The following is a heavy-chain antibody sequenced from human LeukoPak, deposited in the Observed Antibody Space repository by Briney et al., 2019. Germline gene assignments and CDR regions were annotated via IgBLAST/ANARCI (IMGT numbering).Heavy chain of an antibody. CDR2: ISSSSTYI. Sequence: GGFLRLSCAASGFTFSSYSMNWVRQAPGKGLEWVSSISSSSTYIYYTDLVKGRFTISRDNARNSLFLQMNSLRAEDTAVYYCARDDLYYFDYWGQGTLVTVSS. V-gene: IGHV3-21*01. D-gene: IGHD2/OR15-2a*01. J-gene: IGHJ4*02. CDR3: ARDDLYYFDY. CDR1: GFTFSSYS.